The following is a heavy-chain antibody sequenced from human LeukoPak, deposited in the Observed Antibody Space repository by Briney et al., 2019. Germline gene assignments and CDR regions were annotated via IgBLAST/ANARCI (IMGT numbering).Heavy chain of an antibody. CDR3: AKVSLSGYNYNAFDV. D-gene: IGHD5-24*01. CDR1: GFTFSSYA. CDR2: ISGSGGST. V-gene: IGHV3-23*01. J-gene: IGHJ3*01. Sequence: PGGSLRLSCAASGFTFSSYAMSWVRQAPGKGLEWVSGISGSGGSTNYADSVKGRFTISRDNSKNTLYLQMNSLRAEDTAVYYCAKVSLSGYNYNAFDVWGQGTMVTVSS.